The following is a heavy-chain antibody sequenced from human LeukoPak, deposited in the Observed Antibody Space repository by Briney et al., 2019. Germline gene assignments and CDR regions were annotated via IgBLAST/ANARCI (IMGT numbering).Heavy chain of an antibody. CDR3: ARGRIAVPAAPKQSPAEYFQH. CDR1: GGSISSYY. CDR2: IYYSGST. Sequence: SETLSLTCTVSGGSISSYYWSWIRQPPGKGLEWIGYIYYSGSTNYNPSLKSRVTISVDTSKNRFSLKLSSVTAADTAVYYCARGRIAVPAAPKQSPAEYFQHWGQGTLVTVSS. D-gene: IGHD2-2*01. V-gene: IGHV4-59*01. J-gene: IGHJ1*01.